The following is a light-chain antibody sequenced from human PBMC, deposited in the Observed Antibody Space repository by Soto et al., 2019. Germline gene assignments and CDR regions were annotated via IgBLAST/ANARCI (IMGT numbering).Light chain of an antibody. CDR3: QQYNHWPRT. CDR1: QSVSSY. V-gene: IGKV3-15*01. CDR2: GAS. J-gene: IGKJ1*01. Sequence: VMTQSPATLSVSPGERACLXSRASQSVSSYLAWYQQKPGQAPRLLIYGASTRATDIPARFSGSGSGTEFTLTISSLQSEDSGVYYCQQYNHWPRTFGQGTKVDIK.